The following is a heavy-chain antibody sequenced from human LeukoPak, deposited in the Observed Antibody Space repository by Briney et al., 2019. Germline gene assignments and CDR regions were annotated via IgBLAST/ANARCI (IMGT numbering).Heavy chain of an antibody. D-gene: IGHD6-13*01. Sequence: SETLSLTCTVSGGSISSYYWSWIRQPAGKGLEWIGRMFVTGNTNYNPSLASRVTMSVDTSKNQFSLKLSSVTAADTAVYYCARRGAAAGHAFDIWGQGTMVTVSS. J-gene: IGHJ3*02. CDR2: MFVTGNT. CDR1: GGSISSYY. CDR3: ARRGAAAGHAFDI. V-gene: IGHV4-4*07.